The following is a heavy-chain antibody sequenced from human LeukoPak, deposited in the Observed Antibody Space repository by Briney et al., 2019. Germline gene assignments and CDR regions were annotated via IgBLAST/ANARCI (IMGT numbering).Heavy chain of an antibody. CDR1: GFTFSSYA. CDR2: ISYDGSNK. D-gene: IGHD5-18*01. Sequence: GGSLRLSCAAFGFTFSSYAMHWVRQAPGKGLEWVAVISYDGSNKYYADSVKGRFTISRDNSKNTLYLQMNSLRAEDTAVYYYARGEPVDTDSHFDYWGQGTLVTVSS. CDR3: ARGEPVDTDSHFDY. V-gene: IGHV3-30*04. J-gene: IGHJ4*02.